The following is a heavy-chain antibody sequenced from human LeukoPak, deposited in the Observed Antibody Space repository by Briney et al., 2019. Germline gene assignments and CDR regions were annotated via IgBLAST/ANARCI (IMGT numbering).Heavy chain of an antibody. V-gene: IGHV1-2*02. D-gene: IGHD3-16*01. CDR1: GYTFTGYY. CDR2: INPNSGGT. Sequence: ASVKVSCKASGYTFTGYYMHLVRQAPGQGLEWMGWINPNSGGTNYAQKFQGRVTMTSDTSISTAYMELSRLRSDDTAVYYCARMLIYSFDYWGQGTLVTVSS. J-gene: IGHJ4*02. CDR3: ARMLIYSFDY.